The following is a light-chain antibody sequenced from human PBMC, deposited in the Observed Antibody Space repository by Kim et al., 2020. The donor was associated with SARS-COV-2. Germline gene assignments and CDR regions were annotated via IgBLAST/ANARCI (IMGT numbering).Light chain of an antibody. CDR3: QQRTLGENT. CDR2: DKS. V-gene: IGKV3D-11*01. Sequence: EIVLTQSPATLSLSPGERATLSCRASQGLSLSLAWYQQKPGQAPRLLIYDKSRRATGIPARFSGGGSGTDFTLTISSLEPEDFAIYYCQQRTLGENTFGQGTKLEI. J-gene: IGKJ2*01. CDR1: QGLSLS.